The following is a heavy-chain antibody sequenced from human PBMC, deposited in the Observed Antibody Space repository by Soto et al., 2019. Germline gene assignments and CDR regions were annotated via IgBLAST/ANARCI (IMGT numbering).Heavy chain of an antibody. V-gene: IGHV3-48*01. CDR2: ISSSSSTI. J-gene: IGHJ4*02. CDR3: ARDRNYDFWSGLAGDFDY. D-gene: IGHD3-3*01. Sequence: EVQLVESGGGLVQPGGSLRLSCAASGFTFSSYSMNWVRQAPGKGLEWVSYISSSSSTIYYADSVKGRFTISRDNAKNSLYLQMNSLRAEDTAVYYCARDRNYDFWSGLAGDFDYWGQGTLVTVSS. CDR1: GFTFSSYS.